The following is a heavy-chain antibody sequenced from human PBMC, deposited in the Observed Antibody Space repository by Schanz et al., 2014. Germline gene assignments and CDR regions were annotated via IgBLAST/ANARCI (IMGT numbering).Heavy chain of an antibody. V-gene: IGHV3-72*01. CDR3: VREGSTTPVAGLRSFDWLGRFDY. J-gene: IGHJ4*02. CDR1: GFSFSDHA. CDR2: VRKKEFSDDTE. D-gene: IGHD3-9*01. Sequence: ERLVESGGGVVQPGRSLRLSCAASGFSFSDHAMDWVRQAAGKGLEWVGRVRKKEFSDDTEEYAASVRGRFTISRDDSKNVVNLQMNGLKTEDTAMYYCVREGSTTPVAGLRSFDWLGRFDYWGQGALVTVSS.